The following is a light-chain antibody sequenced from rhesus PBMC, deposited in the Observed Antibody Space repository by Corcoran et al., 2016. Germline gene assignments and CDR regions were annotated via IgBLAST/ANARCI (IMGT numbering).Light chain of an antibody. CDR2: KAS. CDR1: QTICRW. J-gene: IGKJ4*01. CDR3: LQYSSGPLT. V-gene: IGKV1-22*01. Sequence: DIQLTQSPSSLSASVGDTVTITCRASQTICRWLDWHQPKPGKAPKLLIHKASTLQGGDPPRFSGSGSGTDFTITIRSLQPEDFASYYCLQYSSGPLTFGGGTKVELK.